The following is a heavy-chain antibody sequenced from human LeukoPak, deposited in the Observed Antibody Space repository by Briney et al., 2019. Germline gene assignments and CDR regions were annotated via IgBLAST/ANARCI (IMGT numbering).Heavy chain of an antibody. J-gene: IGHJ4*02. CDR1: GFTFSTYP. V-gene: IGHV3-48*03. Sequence: GGSLRLSCAASGFTFSTYPMNWVRQAPGKGLEWVPHISDTSTTIYYADSVKGRLTISRDNAKNFLYLQMNSLRAEDTAVYYCARWGATGYGDYWGQGTLVSVSS. CDR2: ISDTSTTI. CDR3: ARWGATGYGDY. D-gene: IGHD3-9*01.